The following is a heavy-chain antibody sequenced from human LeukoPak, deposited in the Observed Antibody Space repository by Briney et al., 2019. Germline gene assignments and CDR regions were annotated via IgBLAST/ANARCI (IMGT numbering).Heavy chain of an antibody. D-gene: IGHD3-10*01. CDR2: ISSSSSYI. J-gene: IGHJ4*02. V-gene: IGHV3-21*01. CDR3: ARDYYGSGKRFDY. CDR1: GFTFSSYS. Sequence: GGSLRLSCAASGFTFSSYSMNWVRQAPGKGLEWVSSISSSSSYIYYADSVRGRFTISRDNAKNSLYLQMNSLRAEDTAVYYCARDYYGSGKRFDYWGQGTLVTVSS.